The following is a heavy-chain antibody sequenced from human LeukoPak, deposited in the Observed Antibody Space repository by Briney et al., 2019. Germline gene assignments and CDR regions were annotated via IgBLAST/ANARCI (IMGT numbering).Heavy chain of an antibody. J-gene: IGHJ4*02. CDR3: ARDFLGDGYNYDY. CDR1: GFSFSGYG. V-gene: IGHV3-30*02. CDR2: IRYDGSNK. Sequence: GGSLRLSCAASGFSFSGYGMHWVRQAPGKGLEWVAFIRYDGSNKYYADSVKGRFTISRDNSKNTLYLQMNSLRAEDTAVYYCARDFLGDGYNYDYWGQGTLVTVSS. D-gene: IGHD5-24*01.